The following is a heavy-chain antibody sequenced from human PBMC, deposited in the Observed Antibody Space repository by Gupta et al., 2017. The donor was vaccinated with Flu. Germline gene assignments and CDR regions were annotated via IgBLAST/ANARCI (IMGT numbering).Heavy chain of an antibody. J-gene: IGHJ4*02. CDR3: AKDRSGNPAIDY. CDR1: A. V-gene: IGHV3-23*01. D-gene: IGHD6-13*01. Sequence: ALNWVRQAPGKGLEWLSTAGAGGDRPYYADSVVGRFTISSDHSQNTIYLQMNSLTGHDTAVYYCAKDRSGNPAIDYWGRGARVTVSA. CDR2: AGAGGDRP.